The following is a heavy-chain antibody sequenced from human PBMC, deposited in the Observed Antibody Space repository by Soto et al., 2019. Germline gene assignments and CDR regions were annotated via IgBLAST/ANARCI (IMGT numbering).Heavy chain of an antibody. J-gene: IGHJ4*02. CDR3: STQYSYGHLDY. V-gene: IGHV1-3*01. CDR1: GYTFTSYA. D-gene: IGHD5-18*01. CDR2: INAGNGNT. Sequence: ASVKVSCKASGYTFTSYAMHWVRQAPGQRLEWMGWINAGNGNTKYSQKFQGRVTITRDTSASTAYMELSRLRSEDTAVYYCSTQYSYGHLDYWGQGTLVTVSS.